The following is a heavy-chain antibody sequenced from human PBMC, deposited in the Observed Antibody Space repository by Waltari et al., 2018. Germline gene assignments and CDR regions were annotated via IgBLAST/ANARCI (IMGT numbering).Heavy chain of an antibody. CDR3: ARAGSGYSPGAFDI. CDR2: ISYDESNK. CDR1: GFTFSSYA. V-gene: IGHV3-30-3*01. Sequence: QVQLVESGGGVVQPGRSLRLSCAASGFTFSSYAMHWVRQAPGKGWGWVAVISYDESNKYYADSVKGRFTISRDNSKNTLYLQMNSLRAEDTAVYYCARAGSGYSPGAFDIWGQGTMVTVSS. J-gene: IGHJ3*02. D-gene: IGHD3-22*01.